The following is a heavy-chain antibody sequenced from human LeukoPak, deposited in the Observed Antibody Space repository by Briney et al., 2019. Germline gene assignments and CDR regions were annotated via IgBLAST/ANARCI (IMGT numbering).Heavy chain of an antibody. CDR3: ARIYSDAFDI. Sequence: GGSLRLSCAASGFTFSSYEMNWVRQAPGKGLEWVSYISSSGSTIYYADSVKGRSTISRDNAKNSLYLQMNSLRAEDTAVYYCARIYSDAFDIWGQGTMVTVSS. CDR2: ISSSGSTI. CDR1: GFTFSSYE. V-gene: IGHV3-48*03. J-gene: IGHJ3*02. D-gene: IGHD6-13*01.